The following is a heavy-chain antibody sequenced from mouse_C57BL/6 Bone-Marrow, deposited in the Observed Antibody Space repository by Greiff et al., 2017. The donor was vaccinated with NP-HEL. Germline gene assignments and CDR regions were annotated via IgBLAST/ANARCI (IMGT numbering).Heavy chain of an antibody. V-gene: IGHV14-2*01. D-gene: IGHD4-1*01. Sequence: VQLKQSGAELVKPGASVKLSCTASGFNIKDYYMHWIGRIDPEDGETKYAPKFQGKATITADTSSNTAYLQLSSLTSEDTAVYYCARNWAYWGQGTTLTVSS. J-gene: IGHJ2*01. CDR3: ARNWAY. CDR2: IDPEDGET. CDR1: GFNIKDYY.